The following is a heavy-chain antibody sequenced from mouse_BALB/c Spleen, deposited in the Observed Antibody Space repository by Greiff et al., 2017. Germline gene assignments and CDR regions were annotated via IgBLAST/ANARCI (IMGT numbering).Heavy chain of an antibody. J-gene: IGHJ2*01. Sequence: EVMLVESGGDLVKPGGSLKLSCAASGFTFSSYGMSWVRQTPDKRLEWVATISSGGSYTYYPDSVKGRFTISRDNAKNTLYLQMSSLKAVDTAMYYCARLEYGIFYYIDYWGQGTPLTVSS. D-gene: IGHD2-10*02. CDR2: ISSGGSYT. CDR3: ARLEYGIFYYIDY. V-gene: IGHV5-6*01. CDR1: GFTFSSYG.